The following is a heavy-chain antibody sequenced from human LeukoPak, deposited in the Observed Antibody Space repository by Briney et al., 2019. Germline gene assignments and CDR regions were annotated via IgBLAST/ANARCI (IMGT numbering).Heavy chain of an antibody. CDR1: GFTFGDYA. D-gene: IGHD2-2*01. V-gene: IGHV3-49*04. CDR2: IRSKAHGGTT. Sequence: PGGSLRLSCTASGFTFGDYAMSWVRQAPGKGLEWVGFIRSKAHGGTTEYAASVKGRFTISRDDSKGIAYLQMNSLKTEDTAVYYCSIVVVPAAQSLDYWGQGTLVTVSS. J-gene: IGHJ4*02. CDR3: SIVVVPAAQSLDY.